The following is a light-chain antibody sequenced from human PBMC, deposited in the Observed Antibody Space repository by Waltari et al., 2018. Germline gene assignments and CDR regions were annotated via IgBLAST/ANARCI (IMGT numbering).Light chain of an antibody. J-gene: IGKJ4*01. CDR2: DSS. V-gene: IGKV3-11*01. Sequence: EVVLTQSPATLSLSPGERATLSCRASQNVHSYLAWYQQRPGQCPRVLLYDSSNRATGIPARFSGSGSGTDFTLTISSLEPEDFAVYYCQQRFSWPPLTFGGGTKVEVK. CDR3: QQRFSWPPLT. CDR1: QNVHSY.